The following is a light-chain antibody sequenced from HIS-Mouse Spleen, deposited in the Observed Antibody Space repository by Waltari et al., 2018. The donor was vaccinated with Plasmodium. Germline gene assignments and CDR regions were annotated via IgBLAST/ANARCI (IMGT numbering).Light chain of an antibody. V-gene: IGKV3-15*01. CDR1: PSVNSN. Sequence: EIVMTPSPTTLSLSPGGRATLSCRASPSVNSNFAWYQPKPGQAPRRLIYGASTRATGIPARFSGSGSGTEFTLTISSLQSEDFAVYYCQQYNNWSFTFGPGTKVDIK. J-gene: IGKJ3*01. CDR2: GAS. CDR3: QQYNNWSFT.